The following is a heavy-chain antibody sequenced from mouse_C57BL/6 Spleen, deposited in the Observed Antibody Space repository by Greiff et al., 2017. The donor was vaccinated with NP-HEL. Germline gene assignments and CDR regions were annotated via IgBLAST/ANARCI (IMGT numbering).Heavy chain of an antibody. CDR2: IHPNSGST. J-gene: IGHJ3*01. V-gene: IGHV1-64*01. D-gene: IGHD1-1*01. Sequence: QVQLQQPGAELVKPGASVKLSCKASGYTFTSYWMHWVKQRPGQGLEWIGMIHPNSGSTNYNEKFKSKATLTVDKSSSTAYMQLSSLTSEDSAVYYCARHPTDYYGSSPWFAYWGQGTLVTVSA. CDR1: GYTFTSYW. CDR3: ARHPTDYYGSSPWFAY.